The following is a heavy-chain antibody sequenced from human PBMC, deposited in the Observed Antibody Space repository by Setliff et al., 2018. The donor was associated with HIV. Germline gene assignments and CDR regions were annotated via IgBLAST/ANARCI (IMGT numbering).Heavy chain of an antibody. CDR2: ISYDGSSE. Sequence: PGESLKISCAASGFSFSTYAMYWVRQAPGKGLEWVSVISYDGSSESYADSVKGRFTISRDNSKNTLYLQMNSLGPEGTAVYYCARARTGVTMVRGAMSFWGQGTPVTVSS. V-gene: IGHV3-30*04. J-gene: IGHJ4*02. D-gene: IGHD3-10*01. CDR3: ARARTGVTMVRGAMSF. CDR1: GFSFSTYA.